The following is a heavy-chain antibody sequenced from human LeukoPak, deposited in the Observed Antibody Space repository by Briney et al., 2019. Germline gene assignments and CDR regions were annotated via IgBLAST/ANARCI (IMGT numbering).Heavy chain of an antibody. V-gene: IGHV4-34*01. J-gene: IGHJ6*03. Sequence: SETLSLTCAVYGGSFSGYYWSWIRQPPGKGLEWIGEINHSGSTNYNPSLKSRVTISVDTSKNQFSLKLSSVTAADTAVYYCARHHYDILTGYLYYMDVWGKGTTVTISS. CDR2: INHSGST. CDR3: ARHHYDILTGYLYYMDV. CDR1: GGSFSGYY. D-gene: IGHD3-9*01.